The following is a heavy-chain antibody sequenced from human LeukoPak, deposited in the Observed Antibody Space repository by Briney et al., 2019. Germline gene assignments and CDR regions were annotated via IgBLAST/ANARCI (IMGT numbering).Heavy chain of an antibody. V-gene: IGHV3-48*01. J-gene: IGHJ4*02. Sequence: GGSLRLSCAASGFTFSSYSMKWVRQAPGKGLEWVSHIDGGSSAIYYADSVKGRFTISRDNARNSLYLQMNSLRGEDTGVYYCARDSGRGGSCDYWGQGTLVTVSP. CDR3: ARDSGRGGSCDY. CDR2: IDGGSSAI. CDR1: GFTFSSYS. D-gene: IGHD2-15*01.